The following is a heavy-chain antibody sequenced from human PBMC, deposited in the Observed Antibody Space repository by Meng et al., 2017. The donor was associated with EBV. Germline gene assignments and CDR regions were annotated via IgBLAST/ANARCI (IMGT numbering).Heavy chain of an antibody. CDR1: GYTVIGYY. V-gene: IGHV1-2*06. J-gene: IGHJ4*02. D-gene: IGHD6-19*01. CDR3: ARVGIAVAGTGDY. CDR2: INTNGGGT. Sequence: QWVQSGAWVKKPGASGKVSCRAAGYTVIGYYMHWVRQAPGQGLEWMGRINTNGGGTNYAQKFQDRVTMTRDTSISTAYMELSRLRSDDTAVYYCARVGIAVAGTGDYWGQGTLVTVSS.